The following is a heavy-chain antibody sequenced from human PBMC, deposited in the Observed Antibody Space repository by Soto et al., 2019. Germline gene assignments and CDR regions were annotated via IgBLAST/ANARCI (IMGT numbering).Heavy chain of an antibody. CDR1: GYSFTYYW. V-gene: IGHV5-51*01. CDR2: IYPNDADT. CDR3: ARRGNSGYDSGDHFDY. J-gene: IGHJ4*02. D-gene: IGHD5-12*01. Sequence: PGESLKISCKGSGYSFTYYWIAWVRQRPGKDLEWMGIIYPNDADTRYNPSFQGQVTISADKSISTAYLQWSSLKASDTAMYYCARRGNSGYDSGDHFDYWGQVPLVTVSP.